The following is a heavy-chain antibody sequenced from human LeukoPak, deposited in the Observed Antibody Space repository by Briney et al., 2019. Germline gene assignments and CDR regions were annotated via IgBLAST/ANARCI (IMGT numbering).Heavy chain of an antibody. V-gene: IGHV1-69*05. CDR1: GGTFSSYG. CDR2: IIPIYGTA. J-gene: IGHJ6*03. D-gene: IGHD3-3*01. CDR3: ARDVGLDNDFWSGDMDV. Sequence: SVKVSCKASGGTFSSYGISWVRQAPGQGLEWMGRIIPIYGTANYAQKFQGRATITTDESTSTVYMELSNLRSEDTAVYYCARDVGLDNDFWSGDMDVWGKGTTVIVSS.